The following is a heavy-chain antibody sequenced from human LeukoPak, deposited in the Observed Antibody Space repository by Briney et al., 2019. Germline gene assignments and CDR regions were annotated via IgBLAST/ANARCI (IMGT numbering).Heavy chain of an antibody. J-gene: IGHJ5*02. V-gene: IGHV3-9*01. CDR1: GFTFDDYA. CDR3: ARDGTRPVLGELSLNWFDP. Sequence: PGRSLRLSCAASGFTFDDYAMHWVRQAPGKGLEWVSGISWNSGSIGYADSVKGRFTISRDNAKNSLYLQMNSLRAEDTAVYYCARDGTRPVLGELSLNWFDPWGQGTLVTVSS. CDR2: ISWNSGSI. D-gene: IGHD3-16*02.